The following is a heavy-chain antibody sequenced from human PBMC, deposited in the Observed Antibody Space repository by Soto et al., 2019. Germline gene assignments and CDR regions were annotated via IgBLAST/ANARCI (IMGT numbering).Heavy chain of an antibody. CDR2: IFHSGST. CDR3: SSQTYRYAWHH. CDR1: RGPISSNW. J-gene: IGHJ5*02. V-gene: IGHV4-4*02. D-gene: IGHD3-16*02. Sequence: PSETLSLTCAVSRGPISSNWWSWVRQPPGKGLEWIGEIFHSGSTNYNPSLKSRVTISVDKSRTHFSLDLSSVTAADTAVYYCSSQTYRYAWHHWGQGTQVTVSS.